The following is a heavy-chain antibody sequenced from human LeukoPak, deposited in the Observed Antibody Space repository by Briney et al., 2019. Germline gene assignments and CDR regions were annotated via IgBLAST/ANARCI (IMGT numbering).Heavy chain of an antibody. CDR3: ARAPIGRDAFDI. D-gene: IGHD3-10*01. CDR2: IYYSGST. J-gene: IGHJ3*02. Sequence: SETLSLTCTVSGGSIISSYWSWFRQPPGKGLEWIGYIYYSGSTNYNPSLKSRVTISVDTSKNQFSLKLSSVTAADTAVYYCARAPIGRDAFDIWGQGTMVTVSS. CDR1: GGSIISSY. V-gene: IGHV4-59*01.